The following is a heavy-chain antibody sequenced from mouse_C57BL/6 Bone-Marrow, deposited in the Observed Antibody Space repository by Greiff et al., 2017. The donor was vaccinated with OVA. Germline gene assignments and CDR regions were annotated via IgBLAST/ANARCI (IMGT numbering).Heavy chain of an antibody. J-gene: IGHJ2*01. CDR1: GYTFTSYW. D-gene: IGHD1-1*01. CDR2: IYPGSGST. CDR3: ARSGGPVVGGY. Sequence: QVQLQQPGAELVKPGASVKLSCKASGYTFTSYWITWVKQRPGQGLEWIGDIYPGSGSTNYNEKFKSKATLTVDTSSSTAYMQLSSLTSEDSAVYYCARSGGPVVGGYWGQGTTLTVSS. V-gene: IGHV1-55*01.